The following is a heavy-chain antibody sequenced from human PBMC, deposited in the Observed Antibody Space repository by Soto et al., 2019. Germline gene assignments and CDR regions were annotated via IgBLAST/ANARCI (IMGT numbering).Heavy chain of an antibody. CDR2: IIPIFGTA. Sequence: QVQLVQSGAEVKKPGSSVKVSCKASGGTLSSYAISWVRQAPGQGLEWMGGIIPIFGTANYAQKFQGRVTITADESTSTAYMELSSLGSEDTAVYYCARDSGTMVRGVIIPSDYYGMDVWGQGTTVTVSS. J-gene: IGHJ6*02. D-gene: IGHD3-10*01. CDR1: GGTLSSYA. V-gene: IGHV1-69*01. CDR3: ARDSGTMVRGVIIPSDYYGMDV.